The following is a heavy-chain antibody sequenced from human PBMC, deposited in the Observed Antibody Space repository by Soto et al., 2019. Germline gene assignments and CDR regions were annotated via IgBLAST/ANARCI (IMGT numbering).Heavy chain of an antibody. D-gene: IGHD5-12*01. Sequence: SETLSLTCTVSGGSISSGGYYWSWIRQHPGKGLEWIGYIYYSGVTYNNPSLKSRVTISVDTSKNQFSLKLSSVTAADTAVYYCARVYSGYDYRGWFDPWGQGSLVTVSS. CDR3: ARVYSGYDYRGWFDP. J-gene: IGHJ5*02. CDR1: GGSISSGGYY. CDR2: IYYSGVT. V-gene: IGHV4-31*03.